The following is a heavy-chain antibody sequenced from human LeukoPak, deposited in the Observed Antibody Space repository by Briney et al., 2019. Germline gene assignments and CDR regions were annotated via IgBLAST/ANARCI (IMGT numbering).Heavy chain of an antibody. J-gene: IGHJ4*02. CDR2: MKQDGSDK. CDR1: GFIFSSYW. V-gene: IGHV3-7*01. CDR3: ARTGAVCRGGSCYYWFDY. D-gene: IGHD2-15*01. Sequence: GGPLRLSCEASGFIFSSYWMSWVRQAPGKGLEWVANMKQDGSDKYYADSVKGRFTISRDNAKNSLDLQMNSLRVEDTAVYYCARTGAVCRGGSCYYWFDYWGQGTLVTVSS.